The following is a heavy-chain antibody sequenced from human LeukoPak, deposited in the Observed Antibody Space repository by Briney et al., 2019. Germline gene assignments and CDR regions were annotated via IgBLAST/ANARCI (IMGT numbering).Heavy chain of an antibody. D-gene: IGHD3-22*01. CDR2: IIPILGIA. CDR3: ARGPYYDSSGYLDLDY. CDR1: GGTFSSYA. Sequence: SVKVSCKASGGTFSSYAISWVRQAPGQGLEWMGRIIPILGIANYAQKFQGRVTITADKPTSTAYMELSSLRSEDTAVYCCARGPYYDSSGYLDLDYWGQGTLVTVSS. V-gene: IGHV1-69*04. J-gene: IGHJ4*02.